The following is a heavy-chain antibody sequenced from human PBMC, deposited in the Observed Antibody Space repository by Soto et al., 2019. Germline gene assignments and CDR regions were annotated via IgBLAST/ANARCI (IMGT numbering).Heavy chain of an antibody. J-gene: IGHJ4*02. D-gene: IGHD3-10*01. V-gene: IGHV4-59*01. CDR3: ARSSRDYGSGSDYNDY. CDR2: IYYSGST. CDR1: GGSISSYY. Sequence: QVQLQESGPGLVKPSETLSLTCTVSGGSISSYYWSWIRQPPGKGLEWIGDIYYSGSTNYNPSLKSRVTISVDMSKNQFSLKLSSVTAADTDVYYCARSSRDYGSGSDYNDYWGQGTLVTVSS.